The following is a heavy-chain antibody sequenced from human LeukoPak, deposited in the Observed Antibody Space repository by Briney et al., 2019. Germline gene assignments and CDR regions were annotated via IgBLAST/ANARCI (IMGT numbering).Heavy chain of an antibody. CDR1: GFTFSTYT. CDR2: INSDSDTI. CDR3: TRTKYSSGCLDY. D-gene: IGHD6-19*01. J-gene: IGHJ4*02. Sequence: GGSLRLSRAASGFTFSTYTINWVRQAPGKGLEWVSCINSDSDTIYYADSVKGRSTISSDKAKNSLYLQMNSLRDEDTAVYYCTRTKYSSGCLDYWGQGTLVTVSS. V-gene: IGHV3-48*02.